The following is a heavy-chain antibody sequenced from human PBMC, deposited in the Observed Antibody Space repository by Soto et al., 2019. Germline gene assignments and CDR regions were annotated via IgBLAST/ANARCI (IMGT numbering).Heavy chain of an antibody. J-gene: IGHJ3*02. V-gene: IGHV3-9*01. D-gene: IGHD2-15*01. CDR3: AKACDIVVVATASDI. CDR1: GFTFDDYA. Sequence: EVQLVESGGGLVQPGRSLRLSCTASGFTFDDYAMHWVRQAPGKGLEWVSGISWNSGSIGYADSVKGRFTISRDNAKNSPYLQMNSLRAEDTALYYCAKACDIVVVATASDIWGQGTMVTVSS. CDR2: ISWNSGSI.